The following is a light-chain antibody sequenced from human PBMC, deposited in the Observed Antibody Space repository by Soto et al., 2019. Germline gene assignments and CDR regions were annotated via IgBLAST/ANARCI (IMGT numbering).Light chain of an antibody. J-gene: IGKJ4*01. CDR2: DAS. CDR1: QSISSW. V-gene: IGKV1-5*01. CDR3: QQYNSYPFT. Sequence: DIQMTQSPSTLSASVGDRVTITCWASQSISSWLAWYQQKPGKAPKLLIYDASSLESGVPSRFSGSGSGTEFTLTISSLQPDDFATYYCQQYNSYPFTFGGGTKVDIK.